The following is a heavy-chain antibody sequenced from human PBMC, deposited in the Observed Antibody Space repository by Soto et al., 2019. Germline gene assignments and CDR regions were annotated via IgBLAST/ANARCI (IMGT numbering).Heavy chain of an antibody. V-gene: IGHV2-5*02. J-gene: IGHJ4*02. CDR2: IYWEADK. CDR3: AHRPRGYAYYFDY. CDR1: GFSRSTRGVA. D-gene: IGHD5-12*01. Sequence: QITLKESGPALVKPTQTLTLTCTFSGFSRSTRGVAGGWFRQPPGKALEWLALIYWEADKCYSPSLKSRLTIPDDTPTNQVVLTMTNMDPVHTVTYCCAHRPRGYAYYFDYWGRGTLVTVPS.